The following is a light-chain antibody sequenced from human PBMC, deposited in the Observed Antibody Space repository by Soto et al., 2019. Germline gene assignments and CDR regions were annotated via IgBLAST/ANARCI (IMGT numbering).Light chain of an antibody. V-gene: IGLV2-23*01. J-gene: IGLJ1*01. CDR3: CSYAGSSTWV. CDR2: EGS. Sequence: QAVVTQPASVSGSPGQSITISCTGTSSDVGSYKFVSWYQQHPGKAPKLMIYEGSKRPSGVSNRFSGSKSGNTASLTISGLQAEDEADYYCCSYAGSSTWVFGTGTKLTVL. CDR1: SSDVGSYKF.